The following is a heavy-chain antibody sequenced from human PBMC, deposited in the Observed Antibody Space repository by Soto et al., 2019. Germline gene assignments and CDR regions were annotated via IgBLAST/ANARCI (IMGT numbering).Heavy chain of an antibody. CDR2: IIAIFGTA. CDR1: GGTFSSYP. D-gene: IGHD1-26*01. V-gene: IGHV1-69*13. J-gene: IGHJ3*01. Sequence: SVKVSCKASGGTFSSYPISWVRQAPGQGLEWMGGIIAIFGTANYAQKFQGRVTITADESTSTVYMELSSLRSDDTAVYYCARERGGAIIVGVTGTFDVWGQGTMVTVSS. CDR3: ARERGGAIIVGVTGTFDV.